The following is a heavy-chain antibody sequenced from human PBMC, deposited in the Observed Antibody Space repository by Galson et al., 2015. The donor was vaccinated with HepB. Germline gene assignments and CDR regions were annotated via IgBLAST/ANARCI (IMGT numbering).Heavy chain of an antibody. CDR2: MNPNSGNT. D-gene: IGHD7-27*01. CDR1: GSTFTSYD. CDR3: ASALLVSNWDYYYYYGMDV. J-gene: IGHJ6*02. V-gene: IGHV1-8*01. Sequence: SVKVSCKASGSTFTSYDINWVRQATGQGLEWMGWMNPNSGNTGYAQKFQGRVTMTRNTSISTAYMELSSLRSEDTAVYYCASALLVSNWDYYYYYGMDVWGQGTTVTVSS.